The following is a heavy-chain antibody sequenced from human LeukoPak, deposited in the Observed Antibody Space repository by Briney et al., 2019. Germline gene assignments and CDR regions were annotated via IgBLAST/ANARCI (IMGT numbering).Heavy chain of an antibody. CDR3: ARAETDHYYFDY. V-gene: IGHV4-4*07. CDR2: LYTSGDT. CDR1: GASISSYY. Sequence: SETLSLTCTVSGASISSYYWSWIRQPAGKGLEWIGRLYTSGDTDYNPSLKSRLTMSVDTSKNQFSLKLSSVTAADTAVYYCARAETDHYYFDYLGQGILVTVSS. D-gene: IGHD3-10*01. J-gene: IGHJ4*02.